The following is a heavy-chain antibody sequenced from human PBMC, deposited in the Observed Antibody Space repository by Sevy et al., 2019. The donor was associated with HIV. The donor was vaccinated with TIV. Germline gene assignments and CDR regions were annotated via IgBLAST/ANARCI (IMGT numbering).Heavy chain of an antibody. V-gene: IGHV3-30-3*01. D-gene: IGHD4-17*01. CDR3: ARPRANYVDNYFFYAMDV. CDR1: GFAFSNYYA. J-gene: IGHJ6*02. CDR2: ISYDGNGK. Sequence: GGSLRLSCAASGFAFSNYYAMYWVRQAPGKGLKWVALISYDGNGKYYADSVKGRFTISRDNFKNTLYLQMNSLTAEDTAVYYCARPRANYVDNYFFYAMDVWGQGTTVTVSS.